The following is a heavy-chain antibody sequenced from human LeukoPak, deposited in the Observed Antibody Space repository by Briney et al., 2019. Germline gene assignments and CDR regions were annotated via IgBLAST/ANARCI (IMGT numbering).Heavy chain of an antibody. J-gene: IGHJ4*02. CDR1: GGSISIYY. V-gene: IGHV4-4*07. CDR2: IYSGST. D-gene: IGHD6-13*01. Sequence: SETLSLTCTVSGGSISIYYWSWIRQPAGKGLEWIGRIYSGSTNYNPSLKSRLTMSIDTFKNQFSLKLNSVTAADTAVYYCARDSTTADLDYWGQGTLVTVSS. CDR3: ARDSTTADLDY.